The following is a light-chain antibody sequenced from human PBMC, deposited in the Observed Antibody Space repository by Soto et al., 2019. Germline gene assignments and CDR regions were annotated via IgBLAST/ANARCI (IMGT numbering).Light chain of an antibody. CDR2: DAS. CDR3: QQRSNWPRT. Sequence: EIVLTQSPATLSLSPGERATLSCRASQSVSSYLAWYQQKPGQAPRLLIYDASNRATGIPARFSGSDSGTDFTLTISSLGPQDFAVYYCQQRSNWPRTFVQRTKV. J-gene: IGKJ1*01. CDR1: QSVSSY. V-gene: IGKV3-11*01.